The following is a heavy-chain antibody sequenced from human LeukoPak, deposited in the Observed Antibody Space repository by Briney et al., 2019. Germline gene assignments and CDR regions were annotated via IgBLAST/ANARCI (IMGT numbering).Heavy chain of an antibody. D-gene: IGHD3-10*01. J-gene: IGHJ5*02. CDR1: GFTFSTSA. V-gene: IGHV3-64D*09. Sequence: GGSLRLSCSASGFTFSTSAMHWVRQAPGKGLEYVSAISSNGGSTYYADSVKGRFTISRDNSKNTLHLQMSSLRAEDTAVYYCVGVRWFGGSNSFDPWGQGTLVTVCS. CDR3: VGVRWFGGSNSFDP. CDR2: ISSNGGST.